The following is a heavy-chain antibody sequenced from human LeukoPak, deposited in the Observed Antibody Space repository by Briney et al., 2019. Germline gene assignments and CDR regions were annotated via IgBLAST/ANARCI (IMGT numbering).Heavy chain of an antibody. D-gene: IGHD2-15*01. CDR1: GFSFSSYE. Sequence: GGSLRLACAASGFSFSSYEMNWVRQAPGKGLEWVSSISTSSSYIYYADSVRGRFTISRDNAKNSLYLQMNSLRAEDTAVYSCARGADGVSSNSRGWFDPWGQGTLVTVSS. CDR2: ISTSSSYI. CDR3: ARGADGVSSNSRGWFDP. J-gene: IGHJ5*02. V-gene: IGHV3-21*01.